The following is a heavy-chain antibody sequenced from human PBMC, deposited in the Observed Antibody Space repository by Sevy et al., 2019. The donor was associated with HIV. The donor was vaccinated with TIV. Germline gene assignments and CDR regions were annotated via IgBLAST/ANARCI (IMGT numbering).Heavy chain of an antibody. V-gene: IGHV4-34*01. Sequence: SETLSLTCGVSGRSFSAYYWSWIRQPPGKGLEWIGEINRSGSTNYNPSLKSRVTISVDTSKKQFSLNLSSVTAADTAVYYCARVYSSAPHFDIWGQGTMVTVSS. J-gene: IGHJ3*02. CDR1: GRSFSAYY. D-gene: IGHD6-19*01. CDR2: INRSGST. CDR3: ARVYSSAPHFDI.